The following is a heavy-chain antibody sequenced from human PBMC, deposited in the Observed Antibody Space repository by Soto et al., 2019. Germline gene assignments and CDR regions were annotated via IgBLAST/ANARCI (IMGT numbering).Heavy chain of an antibody. Sequence: QLQLQESGPGLVKPSETLSLTCTVSGGSISSSSYYWGWIRQPPGKGLEWIGSIYYSGSTYYNPSLKSRVTISVDTSKNQFSLKLSSVTAADTAVYYCATFPHYYGSGSYYGELDVWGQGTTVTVSS. CDR2: IYYSGST. CDR3: ATFPHYYGSGSYYGELDV. CDR1: GGSISSSSYY. J-gene: IGHJ6*02. D-gene: IGHD3-10*01. V-gene: IGHV4-39*01.